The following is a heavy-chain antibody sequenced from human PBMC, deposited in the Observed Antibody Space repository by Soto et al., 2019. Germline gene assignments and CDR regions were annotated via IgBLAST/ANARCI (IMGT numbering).Heavy chain of an antibody. CDR3: ARSPYCTNGVCYTYYYYYYYMDV. Sequence: QVQLQESGPGLVKPSQTLSLTCTVSGGSISSGGYYWSWIRQHPGKGLEWIGYIYYSGSTYYNPSLKSQVTISVETSKNQYTLKLSSVTAADTAVYYCARSPYCTNGVCYTYYYYYYYMDVWGKGTTVTVSS. CDR2: IYYSGST. V-gene: IGHV4-31*01. D-gene: IGHD2-8*01. J-gene: IGHJ6*03. CDR1: GGSISSGGYY.